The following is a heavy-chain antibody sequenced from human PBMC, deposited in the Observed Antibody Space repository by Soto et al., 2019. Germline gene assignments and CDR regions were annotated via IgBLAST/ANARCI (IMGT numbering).Heavy chain of an antibody. Sequence: QVQLVQSGAEVKKPGASVKVSCKASGYTFTSYYMHWVRQAPGQGLEWMGMINPNADTTTYAQKFQGRFTVTRDSSTSTVYMELNSLRSEDTAVYYCAREKYPYGLVDYWGQGTLVTVSS. CDR2: INPNADTT. J-gene: IGHJ4*02. V-gene: IGHV1-46*01. CDR3: AREKYPYGLVDY. CDR1: GYTFTSYY. D-gene: IGHD4-17*01.